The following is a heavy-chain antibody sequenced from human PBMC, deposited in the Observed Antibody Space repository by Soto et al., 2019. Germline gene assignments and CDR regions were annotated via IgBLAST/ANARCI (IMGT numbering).Heavy chain of an antibody. D-gene: IGHD3-3*01. CDR3: ARERGFGRGVLRYYLDY. V-gene: IGHV3-33*01. Sequence: QVNLVESGGGVVQPGGSLRLSCAASGYSFRSYGMHWVRQAPGTGLEWVALIWYDGSNEYYADSVQGRFTISRDNSETTVYLQMNSLSVEDTAIYYCARERGFGRGVLRYYLDYWGQGTLVTVSS. CDR2: IWYDGSNE. J-gene: IGHJ4*02. CDR1: GYSFRSYG.